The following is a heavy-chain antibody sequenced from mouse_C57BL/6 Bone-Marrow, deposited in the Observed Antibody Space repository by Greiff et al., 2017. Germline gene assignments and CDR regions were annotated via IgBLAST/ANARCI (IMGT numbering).Heavy chain of an antibody. D-gene: IGHD1-1*01. J-gene: IGHJ1*03. CDR1: GYTFTSYW. V-gene: IGHV1-61*01. CDR2: IYPSDSET. Sequence: QVQLQQPGAELVRPGSSVKLSCKASGYTFTSYWMDWVKQRTGQGLEWVGNIYPSDSETHYNQKFKDKATLTVYKSSSTAYMQLSSLTSEDSAVYYCARSTVVADWYFDVWGTGTTVTVSS. CDR3: ARSTVVADWYFDV.